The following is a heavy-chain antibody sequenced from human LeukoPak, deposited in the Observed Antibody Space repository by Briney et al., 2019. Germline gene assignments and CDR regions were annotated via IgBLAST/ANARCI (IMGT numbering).Heavy chain of an antibody. V-gene: IGHV4-59*08. J-gene: IGHJ4*02. CDR3: ARHSSCTNGVCYTGFDY. CDR2: IYYSGST. D-gene: IGHD2-8*01. CDR1: GGSISSYY. Sequence: PSETLSLTCTVSGGSISSYYWSWIRQPPGKGLEWIGYIYYSGSTNHNPSLKSRVTISVDTSKNQFSLKLSSVTAADTAVYYCARHSSCTNGVCYTGFDYWGQGTLVTVSS.